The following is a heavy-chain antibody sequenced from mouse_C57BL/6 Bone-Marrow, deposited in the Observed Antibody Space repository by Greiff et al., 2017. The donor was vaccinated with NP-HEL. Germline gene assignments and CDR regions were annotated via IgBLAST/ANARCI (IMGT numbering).Heavy chain of an antibody. CDR1: GFTFSSYG. CDR2: ISSGGSYT. D-gene: IGHD1-1*01. Sequence: EVMLVESGGDLVKPGGSLKLSCAASGFTFSSYGMSWVRQTPDKRLEWVATISSGGSYTYYPDSVKGRFTISRDNAKNTLYLQMSSLKSEDTAMYYGSRRGIYYYGSSHFDYWGQGTTLTVSS. V-gene: IGHV5-6*02. CDR3: SRRGIYYYGSSHFDY. J-gene: IGHJ2*01.